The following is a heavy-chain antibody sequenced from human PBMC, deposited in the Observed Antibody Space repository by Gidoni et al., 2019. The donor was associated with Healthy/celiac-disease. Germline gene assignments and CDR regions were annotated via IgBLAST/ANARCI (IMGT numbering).Heavy chain of an antibody. J-gene: IGHJ3*02. V-gene: IGHV4-30-2*01. D-gene: IGHD3-22*01. Sequence: QLQLQESGSGLVKPSQTLSLTCAVSGGSISSGGYSWSWIRQPPGKGLEWIGYIYHSGSTYYNPSLKSRVTISVDRSKNQFSLKLSSVTAADTAVYYCARGDVHYYDSSGHDAFDIWGQGTMVTVSS. CDR1: GGSISSGGYS. CDR3: ARGDVHYYDSSGHDAFDI. CDR2: IYHSGST.